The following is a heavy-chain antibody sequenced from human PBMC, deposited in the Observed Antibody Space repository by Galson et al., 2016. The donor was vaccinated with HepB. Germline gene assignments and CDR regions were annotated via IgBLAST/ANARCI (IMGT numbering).Heavy chain of an antibody. J-gene: IGHJ5*02. Sequence: SLRLSCAASGFTFGDYAMSWFRQAPGKGLEWVGFIRSKAYGGTTEYAASVKGRFTTSRDDSKSIAYLQMNSLKNEDTAVYYCTRAYDILTCPRTERLFDPWGQGTLVTVSS. CDR2: IRSKAYGGTT. D-gene: IGHD3-9*01. V-gene: IGHV3-49*03. CDR3: TRAYDILTCPRTERLFDP. CDR1: GFTFGDYA.